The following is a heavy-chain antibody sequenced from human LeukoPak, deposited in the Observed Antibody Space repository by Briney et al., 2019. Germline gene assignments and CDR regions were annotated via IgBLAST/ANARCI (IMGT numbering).Heavy chain of an antibody. J-gene: IGHJ4*02. V-gene: IGHV3-48*03. CDR1: GFTFSSYE. D-gene: IGHD2/OR15-2a*01. Sequence: GGSLRLSCAASGFTFSSYEMNWVRQAPGKGLEWVSYISSSGSTIYYADSVKGRFTISRDNAKNSLFMQMNSLRAEDTAVYYCATFAEFDYWGQGTLVTVSS. CDR3: ATFAEFDY. CDR2: ISSSGSTI.